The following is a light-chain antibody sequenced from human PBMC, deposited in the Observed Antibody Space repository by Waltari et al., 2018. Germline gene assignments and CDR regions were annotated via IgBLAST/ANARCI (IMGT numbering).Light chain of an antibody. Sequence: QSALTQPASVSGSPGQSITISCTGTSTDIGGSHYVSWYQQYPGKAPKLMIYEVNNRPSEVSNRFSGSKSGNTASLTISGLQAEDEADYYCGSYTTSSRDYVFGTGTKVTVL. J-gene: IGLJ1*01. V-gene: IGLV2-14*01. CDR2: EVN. CDR3: GSYTTSSRDYV. CDR1: STDIGGSHY.